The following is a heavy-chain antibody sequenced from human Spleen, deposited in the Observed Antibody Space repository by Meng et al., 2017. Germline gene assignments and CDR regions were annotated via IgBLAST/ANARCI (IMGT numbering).Heavy chain of an antibody. J-gene: IGHJ4*02. Sequence: SETLSLTCIVSGYSISSGYYWGWIRQPPGKGLEWIGSIYLSGNTFYNPSLKSRVTISVDTSQNNLSLKLSSVTAADSAVYYCARGPTTMAHDFDYWGQGTLVTVSS. CDR1: GYSISSGYY. CDR2: IYLSGNT. D-gene: IGHD4-11*01. V-gene: IGHV4-38-2*02. CDR3: ARGPTTMAHDFDY.